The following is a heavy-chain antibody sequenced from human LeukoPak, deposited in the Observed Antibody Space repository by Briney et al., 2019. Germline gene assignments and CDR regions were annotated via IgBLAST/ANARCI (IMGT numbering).Heavy chain of an antibody. CDR2: IYPGDSDT. D-gene: IGHD3-3*01. CDR3: AGLDYDFWSADRGNWFDP. Sequence: GESLKISCKGSGYSFTSYWIGWVRQMPGKGLEWMGIIYPGDSDTRYSPSFQGQVTISADKSISTAYLQWSSLKASDTAMYYCAGLDYDFWSADRGNWFDPWGQGTLVTVSS. CDR1: GYSFTSYW. J-gene: IGHJ5*02. V-gene: IGHV5-51*01.